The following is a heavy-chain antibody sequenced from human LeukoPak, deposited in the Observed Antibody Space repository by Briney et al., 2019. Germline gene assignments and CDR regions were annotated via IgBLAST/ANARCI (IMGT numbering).Heavy chain of an antibody. V-gene: IGHV4-34*01. CDR1: GGSLSEYY. CDR2: INHSGST. J-gene: IGHJ5*02. Sequence: SETLSLTCVVYGGSLSEYYWSWIRQPPGKGLEWIGEINHSGSTNYNPSLKSRVAISVDTSKNQFSLKVRSVTAADTAVYYCARDLDIDYSLYNWFDPWGQGTLVTVSS. CDR3: ARDLDIDYSLYNWFDP. D-gene: IGHD4-11*01.